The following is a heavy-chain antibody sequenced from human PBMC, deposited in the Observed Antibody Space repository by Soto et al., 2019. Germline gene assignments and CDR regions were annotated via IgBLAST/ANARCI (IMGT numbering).Heavy chain of an antibody. CDR2: MNPNIGNT. J-gene: IGHJ6*02. V-gene: IGHV1-8*01. Sequence: GSSVKVSCKASGYTFTGYDINWVREATGQGLEWMGWMNPNIGNTGYAQKFQGSVTMTRNTSISTAYMELSSLRSEDTAVYYCARASSSTYYYGMDVWGQGTTVTVSS. CDR1: GYTFTGYD. D-gene: IGHD6-6*01. CDR3: ARASSSTYYYGMDV.